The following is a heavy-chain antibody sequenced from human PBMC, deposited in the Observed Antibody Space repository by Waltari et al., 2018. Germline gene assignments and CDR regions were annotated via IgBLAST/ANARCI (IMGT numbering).Heavy chain of an antibody. CDR2: IHSSGGHI. V-gene: IGHV3-21*01. Sequence: EVQLVESGGGLVHPGGSLRLSCPASGFTFSAYSMNWVRQAPGKGLQWVSCIHSSGGHIQYADSVKGRFTISRDNTKNTLYLQMNSLRAEDTAVYYCARDHDLNDFWSGYTKSIYGMDVWGQGTTVTVSS. CDR1: GFTFSAYS. CDR3: ARDHDLNDFWSGYTKSIYGMDV. J-gene: IGHJ6*02. D-gene: IGHD3-3*01.